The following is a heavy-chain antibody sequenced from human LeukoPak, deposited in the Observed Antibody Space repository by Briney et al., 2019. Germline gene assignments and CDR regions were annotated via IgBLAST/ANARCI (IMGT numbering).Heavy chain of an antibody. CDR3: AREGFSSSGSSNIVPPYFDY. V-gene: IGHV3-23*01. J-gene: IGHJ4*02. CDR2: VSGSGGST. D-gene: IGHD3-10*01. Sequence: PGGSLRLSCAASGFTFSSYAMSWVRQAPGKGLEWVSAVSGSGGSTYYADSVKGRFTISRDNSKNTLYLQMNSLRAEDTAVYYCAREGFSSSGSSNIVPPYFDYWGQGTLVTVSS. CDR1: GFTFSSYA.